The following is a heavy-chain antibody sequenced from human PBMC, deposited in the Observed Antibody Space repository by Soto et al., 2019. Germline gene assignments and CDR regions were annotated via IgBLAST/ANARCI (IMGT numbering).Heavy chain of an antibody. D-gene: IGHD3-3*01. CDR2: IIPILGIA. CDR3: ARHTYYDFWSGYFDY. Sequence: QVQLVQSGAEVKKPGSSVKVSCKASGGTFSSYTISWVRQAPGQGLEWMGRIIPILGIANYAQKFQGRVTITEDKSTSTADMELSSLRSEDTTVYYCARHTYYDFWSGYFDYWGQGTLVTVSS. CDR1: GGTFSSYT. V-gene: IGHV1-69*02. J-gene: IGHJ4*02.